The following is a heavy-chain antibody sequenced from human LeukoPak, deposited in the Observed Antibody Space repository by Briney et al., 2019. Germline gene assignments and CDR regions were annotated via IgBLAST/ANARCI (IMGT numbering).Heavy chain of an antibody. Sequence: ASVKVSCKASGYTFTSYAMNWVRQAPGQGLEWMRWINTNTGNPTYAQGFTGRFVFSLDTSVSTAYLQISSLKAEDTAVYYCASGNPPIAVAGPLNYYYYGMDVWGQGTTVTVSS. CDR1: GYTFTSYA. D-gene: IGHD6-19*01. CDR3: ASGNPPIAVAGPLNYYYYGMDV. J-gene: IGHJ6*02. CDR2: INTNTGNP. V-gene: IGHV7-4-1*02.